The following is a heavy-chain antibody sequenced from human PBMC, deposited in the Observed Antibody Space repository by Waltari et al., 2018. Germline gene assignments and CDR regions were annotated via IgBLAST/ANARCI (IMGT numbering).Heavy chain of an antibody. V-gene: IGHV1-2*06. CDR1: GYTFTGYY. D-gene: IGHD5-18*01. Sequence: QVQLVQSGAEVKKPGASVKVSCKASGYTFTGYYMHWVRQAPGQGLEWMGRINPNSGGTNYAQKFQVRVTMTRYTSISTAYMELSRLRSDDTAVYYCARAASVTYNWFDPWGQGTLVTVSS. CDR3: ARAASVTYNWFDP. CDR2: INPNSGGT. J-gene: IGHJ5*02.